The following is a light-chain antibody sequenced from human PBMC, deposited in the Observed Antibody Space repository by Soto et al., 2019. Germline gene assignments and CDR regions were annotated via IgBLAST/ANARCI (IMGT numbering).Light chain of an antibody. V-gene: IGKV1-33*01. CDR2: DGT. CDR1: QDISKY. CDR3: HQYFNPRT. Sequence: DIQLAQSPSSLSASVGDRVTIPCQASQDISKYLNWYQQKPGKAPKLLIYDGTKLETGVPSRFSGSGSGTEFTFTISSLQPEDTATYYCHQYFNPRTFGGGTKVDI. J-gene: IGKJ4*01.